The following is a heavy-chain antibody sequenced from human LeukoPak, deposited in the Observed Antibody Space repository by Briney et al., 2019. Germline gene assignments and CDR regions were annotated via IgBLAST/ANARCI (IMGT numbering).Heavy chain of an antibody. CDR2: MNSGGSSI. CDR3: ARGTYYYGSGSYYYYFDY. D-gene: IGHD3-10*01. J-gene: IGHJ4*02. Sequence: GGSLRLSCAASGFTFGSYWMHWVRQGPGKGLVWVSRMNSGGSSIDYADSVKGRFTISRDNAKNTLYLQMNSLRAEDTAVYYCARGTYYYGSGSYYYYFDYWGQGTLVTVSS. CDR1: GFTFGSYW. V-gene: IGHV3-74*01.